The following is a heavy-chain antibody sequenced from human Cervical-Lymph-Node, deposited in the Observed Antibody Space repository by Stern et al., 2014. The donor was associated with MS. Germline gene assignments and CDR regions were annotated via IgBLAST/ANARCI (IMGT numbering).Heavy chain of an antibody. J-gene: IGHJ4*02. CDR2: IHPNSGGT. CDR3: ARNSRGQGSGSYYFFDY. CDR1: GYTFTGYY. D-gene: IGHD3-10*01. V-gene: IGHV1-2*06. Sequence: VQLVESGAEVKKPGASVKVSCKASGYTFTGYYMHWVRQAPGQGLEWMGRIHPNSGGTNYAQKFQGRVTMTRDTSISTACMELSRLRSDDTAVYYCARNSRGQGSGSYYFFDYWGQGTLVTVSS.